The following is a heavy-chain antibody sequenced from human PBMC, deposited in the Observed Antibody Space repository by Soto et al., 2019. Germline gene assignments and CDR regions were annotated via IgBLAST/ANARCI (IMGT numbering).Heavy chain of an antibody. Sequence: QVQLVQSGAEVKKPGSSVKVSCKASGGTFSSYAISWVRQAPGQGLEWMGGIIPIFGTANYAQEFQGRVTITADESTSTAYMELSSLRSEDTAVYYCARDRPITMVRGVITYYYYGMDVWGQGTTVTVSS. D-gene: IGHD3-10*01. J-gene: IGHJ6*02. CDR1: GGTFSSYA. V-gene: IGHV1-69*01. CDR3: ARDRPITMVRGVITYYYYGMDV. CDR2: IIPIFGTA.